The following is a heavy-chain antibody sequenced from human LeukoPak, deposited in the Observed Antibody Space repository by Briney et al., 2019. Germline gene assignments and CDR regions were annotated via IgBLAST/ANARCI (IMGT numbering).Heavy chain of an antibody. J-gene: IGHJ6*02. V-gene: IGHV3-53*01. CDR3: ARDGPSCSGGSCYSPVGYYGMDV. CDR2: IYSGGST. D-gene: IGHD2-15*01. Sequence: PGGSLRLSCAASGFTVSSNYMSWVRQAPGKGLEWVSVIYSGGSTYYADSVKGRFTISRDNSKNTLYLQMNSLRAEDTAVYYCARDGPSCSGGSCYSPVGYYGMDVWGQGTTVTVSS. CDR1: GFTVSSNY.